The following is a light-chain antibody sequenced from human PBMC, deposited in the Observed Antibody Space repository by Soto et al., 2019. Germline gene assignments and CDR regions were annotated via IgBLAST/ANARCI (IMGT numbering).Light chain of an antibody. Sequence: EIVMTQSPATLSVSPGERVTLSCRASQSVTSNLAWYQHKPGQAPRLLIFGASTRATGIPARFSGSGSGTDFILTISSLQSEDVAVYYCQQYNYYVTFGQGTRLDIK. V-gene: IGKV3-15*01. CDR2: GAS. CDR3: QQYNYYVT. J-gene: IGKJ5*01. CDR1: QSVTSN.